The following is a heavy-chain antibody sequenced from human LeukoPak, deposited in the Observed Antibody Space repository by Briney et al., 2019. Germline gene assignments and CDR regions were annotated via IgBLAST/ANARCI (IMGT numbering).Heavy chain of an antibody. CDR2: ISSSSSYI. V-gene: IGHV3-21*04. CDR1: GFTFSSYS. CDR3: SGGRDAAVAGPGGYFDY. Sequence: GGSLRLSCAASGFTFSSYSMNWVRQAPGKGLEWVSSISSSSSYIYYADSVKGRFTISRDNAKNSLYLQMSSLTAEDTAVYYCSGGRDAAVAGPGGYFDYWGQGSLVTVSS. J-gene: IGHJ4*02. D-gene: IGHD6-19*01.